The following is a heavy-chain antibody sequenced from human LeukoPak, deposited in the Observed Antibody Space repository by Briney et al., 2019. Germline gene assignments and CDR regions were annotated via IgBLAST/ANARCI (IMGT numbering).Heavy chain of an antibody. J-gene: IGHJ4*02. V-gene: IGHV3-11*01. CDR1: GFTFSDFY. CDR3: AVSSWRRLHY. Sequence: GGSLRLSCAASGFTFSDFYMSWIRQAPGKGLEWVSYISSSGNSINNADSVKGRFTTSRDNAKNSLYLQMNSLRAEDTAVYYCAVSSWRRLHYWGQGTLVTVSS. CDR2: ISSSGNSI. D-gene: IGHD6-13*01.